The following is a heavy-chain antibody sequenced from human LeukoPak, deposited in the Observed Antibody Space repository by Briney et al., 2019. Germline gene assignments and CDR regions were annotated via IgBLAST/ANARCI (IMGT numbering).Heavy chain of an antibody. CDR1: GGSISSGSYY. CDR2: IYTGGST. J-gene: IGHJ4*02. Sequence: SQTLSLTCTVSGGSISSGSYYWSWIRQPAGKGLEWIGRIYTGGSTNYNPSLKSRVTISVDTSKNQFSLKLSSVTAADTAVYYCARGYYDFWSAVGFDYWGQGTLVTVSS. D-gene: IGHD3-3*01. V-gene: IGHV4-61*02. CDR3: ARGYYDFWSAVGFDY.